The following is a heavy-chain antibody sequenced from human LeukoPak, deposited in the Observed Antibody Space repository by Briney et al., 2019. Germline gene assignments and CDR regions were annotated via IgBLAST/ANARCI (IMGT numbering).Heavy chain of an antibody. Sequence: ASVKVSCKASGYSFTSYGISWVRQAPGQGLEWMGWISPYNGNTNYAQNLQGRVTMTTDTSTSIAYMDLWSLRSDDTAVYYCARDLYYYDNGAYFDDTFDIWGQGTMVTVSS. CDR1: GYSFTSYG. CDR3: ARDLYYYDNGAYFDDTFDI. J-gene: IGHJ3*02. CDR2: ISPYNGNT. V-gene: IGHV1-18*01. D-gene: IGHD3-22*01.